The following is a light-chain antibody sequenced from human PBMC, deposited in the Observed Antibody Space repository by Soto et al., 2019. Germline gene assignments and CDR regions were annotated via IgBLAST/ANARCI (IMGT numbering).Light chain of an antibody. CDR2: GAS. J-gene: IGKJ2*01. CDR1: PGVSTNY. Sequence: DIVLTQSPGPLSLSPGDRAPLSCRASPGVSTNYVAWYQQKPGQSPRLLSYGASSRAAGIPDRFSGSGSGTDFTLTISRVEPEEVAVFYCHQYGHAPYTFGQGTKLEIK. V-gene: IGKV3-20*01. CDR3: HQYGHAPYT.